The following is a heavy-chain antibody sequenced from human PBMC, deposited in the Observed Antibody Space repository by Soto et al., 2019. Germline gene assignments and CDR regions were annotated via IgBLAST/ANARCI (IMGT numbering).Heavy chain of an antibody. D-gene: IGHD6-19*01. Sequence: QVQLEQSGGEVKQPGSSVRVSCKTSGGTFSTYAINWVRQAPGKGLEWMGAIIPLFGTADYSQKFQGRVTITADQSTSTAYTELSSLRFDDTAVYFCARPKGTYSSGYYYLGYWGQGTLVTVSS. V-gene: IGHV1-69*01. J-gene: IGHJ4*02. CDR1: GGTFSTYA. CDR3: ARPKGTYSSGYYYLGY. CDR2: IIPLFGTA.